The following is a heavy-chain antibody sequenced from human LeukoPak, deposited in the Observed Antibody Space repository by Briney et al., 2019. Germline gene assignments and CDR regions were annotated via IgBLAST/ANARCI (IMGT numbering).Heavy chain of an antibody. D-gene: IGHD3-10*01. CDR3: TRGTFGARDS. Sequence: GGSLRLSCAASGYTFSTYWMHWVRQGPGKGLVWVSRINEDGSSTSYAESVRGRFTISRDNAKNTLYLQMNSLRAEDAAVYYCTRGTFGARDSWGQGTLVTVSS. CDR2: INEDGSST. J-gene: IGHJ4*02. V-gene: IGHV3-74*01. CDR1: GYTFSTYW.